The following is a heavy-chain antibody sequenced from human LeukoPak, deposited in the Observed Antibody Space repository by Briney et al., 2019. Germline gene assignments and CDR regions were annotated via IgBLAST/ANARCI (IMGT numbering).Heavy chain of an antibody. D-gene: IGHD3-10*01. V-gene: IGHV1-18*01. CDR2: ISAYNGNT. Sequence: GASVKVSCKASGYTFTSYDINWVRQATGQGLEWMGWISAYNGNTHYAQKVQDRVTMTTDTSTSTAYMELRSLRSDDTAVYYCGRALLGGSDIYTPFSYWGQGTLVTVSS. CDR3: GRALLGGSDIYTPFSY. CDR1: GYTFTSYD. J-gene: IGHJ4*02.